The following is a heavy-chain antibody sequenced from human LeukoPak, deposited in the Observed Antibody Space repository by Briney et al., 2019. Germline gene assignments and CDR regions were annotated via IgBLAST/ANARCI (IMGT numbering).Heavy chain of an antibody. CDR3: ARGGSGDSSGYHPFDY. CDR1: GGSFSGYY. V-gene: IGHV4-34*01. Sequence: PSETLSLTCAVCGGSFSGYYWSWIRQPPVKGLEWIGEINHSGSTNYNPSLKSRVTISVDTSKNQFSLKLSSVTAADTAVYYCARGGSGDSSGYHPFDYWGQGTLVTVSS. D-gene: IGHD3-22*01. CDR2: INHSGST. J-gene: IGHJ4*02.